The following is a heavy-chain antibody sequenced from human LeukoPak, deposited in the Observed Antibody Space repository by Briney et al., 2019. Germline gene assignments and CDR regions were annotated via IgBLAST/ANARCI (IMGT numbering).Heavy chain of an antibody. CDR2: IIPIFGTA. D-gene: IGHD5-18*01. V-gene: IGHV1-69*13. CDR1: GGTFSGYA. CDR3: AREGIQLWLLDY. J-gene: IGHJ4*02. Sequence: SVKVSCKASGGTFSGYAISWVRQAPGQGLEWMGGIIPIFGTANYAQKFQGRVTITADESTSTAYMELSSLRSEDTAVYYCAREGIQLWLLDYWGQGTLVTVSS.